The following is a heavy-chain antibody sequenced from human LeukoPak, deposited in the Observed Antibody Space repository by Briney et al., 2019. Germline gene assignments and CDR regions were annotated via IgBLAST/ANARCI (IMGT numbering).Heavy chain of an antibody. J-gene: IGHJ4*02. CDR2: ISGSGGST. D-gene: IGHD5/OR15-5a*01. CDR1: GFTFSSYA. Sequence: GGSLRLPCAASGFTFSSYAMSWVRQAPGKGLEWVSAISGSGGSTYYADSVKGRFTISRDNSKNTLYLQMNSLRAEDTAVYYCAKRFCWAESTCWGQGTLVTVSS. V-gene: IGHV3-23*01. CDR3: AKRFCWAESTC.